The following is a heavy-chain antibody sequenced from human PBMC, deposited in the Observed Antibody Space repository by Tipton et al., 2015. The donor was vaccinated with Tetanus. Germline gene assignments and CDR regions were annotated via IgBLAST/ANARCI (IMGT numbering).Heavy chain of an antibody. D-gene: IGHD4-23*01. J-gene: IGHJ4*02. Sequence: TLSLTCTVSGGSISSYYWSWVRQPPGKGLEWIGYIDYSGSTNYNPSLKSRVTISIDTSKKQFSLNLSSVTAADTAVYFCERCPYGGVSGTLYYWGQGILVTVSS. CDR1: GGSISSYY. V-gene: IGHV4-59*01. CDR3: ERCPYGGVSGTLYY. CDR2: IDYSGST.